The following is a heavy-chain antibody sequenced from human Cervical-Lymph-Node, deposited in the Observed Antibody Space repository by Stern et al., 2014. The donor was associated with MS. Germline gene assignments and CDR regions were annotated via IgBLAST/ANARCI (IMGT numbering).Heavy chain of an antibody. J-gene: IGHJ4*02. V-gene: IGHV7-4-1*02. Sequence: VQLVESGSELKKPGASVKVSCKASGYTFTNYPINWVRQAPGQALEWMGWINTNTGNSTYAQGFTGRFVFSLDTSGSTAYLQISSLKAEDTAVYYCARDFVDTAMVTRSDYFDCWGQGTLVTVSS. CDR1: GYTFTNYP. CDR3: ARDFVDTAMVTRSDYFDC. D-gene: IGHD5-18*01. CDR2: INTNTGNS.